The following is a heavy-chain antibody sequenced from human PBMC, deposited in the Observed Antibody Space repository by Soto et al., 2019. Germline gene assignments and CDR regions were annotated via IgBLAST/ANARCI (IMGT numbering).Heavy chain of an antibody. CDR3: ARDSGDGSGSSVNHYLDC. CDR1: GFTLRSYW. Sequence: GGSLRLSCAASGFTLRSYWMSWVRQAPGKGLEWLATIKTDASEKKYVDSVKGRFTVSRDNAKNSLYLQMDSVRAEDTAVYYCARDSGDGSGSSVNHYLDCWGRGTLVTVSS. CDR2: IKTDASEK. V-gene: IGHV3-7*01. D-gene: IGHD3-10*01. J-gene: IGHJ4*01.